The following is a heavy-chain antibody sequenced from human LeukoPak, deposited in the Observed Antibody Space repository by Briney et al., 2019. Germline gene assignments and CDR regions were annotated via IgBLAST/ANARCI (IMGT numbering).Heavy chain of an antibody. D-gene: IGHD3-10*01. V-gene: IGHV3-30-3*01. CDR1: GFTFSNYA. J-gene: IGHJ4*02. CDR3: ARDHIAMLRGVAAQDY. CDR2: ISSDDSNK. Sequence: GRSLRLSCAACGFTFSNYAMHWVRQAPGKGVGWVAIISSDDSNKYYADSVKGRCTISRDNSKNTLYLQMNSLRAEDTAVYYCARDHIAMLRGVAAQDYWGQGTLVTVSS.